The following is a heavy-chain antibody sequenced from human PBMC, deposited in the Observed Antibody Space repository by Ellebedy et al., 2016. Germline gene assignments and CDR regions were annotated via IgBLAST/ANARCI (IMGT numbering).Heavy chain of an antibody. V-gene: IGHV3-23*01. CDR1: GFTVSDNY. CDR2: VVGSGERT. J-gene: IGHJ4*02. Sequence: GGSLRLSCAVSGFTVSDNYMSWVRQAPGKGPEWVSAVVGSGERTFYADSVKGRFTISRDNSKNRLYLQMSSLKVEDTAVYYCANVGGSGIYYNGFWGQGTLVTVSS. CDR3: ANVGGSGIYYNGF. D-gene: IGHD3-10*01.